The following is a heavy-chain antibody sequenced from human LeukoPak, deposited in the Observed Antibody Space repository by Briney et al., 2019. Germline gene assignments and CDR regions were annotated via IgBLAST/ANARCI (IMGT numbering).Heavy chain of an antibody. Sequence: GGSLRLSCAASGFSFSSYSMNWVRQAPRKGLEWLSYISSTRSAIYYADSLKGRFTISRDNAKNSLYLQMDSLRAEDTAVYYCARVIGSYGDSAYWGQGTLVTVSS. D-gene: IGHD3-16*01. CDR1: GFSFSSYS. V-gene: IGHV3-48*04. CDR2: ISSTRSAI. J-gene: IGHJ4*02. CDR3: ARVIGSYGDSAY.